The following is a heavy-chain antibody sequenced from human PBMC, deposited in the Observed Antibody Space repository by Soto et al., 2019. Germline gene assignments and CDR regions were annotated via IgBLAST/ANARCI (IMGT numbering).Heavy chain of an antibody. CDR3: AKDRMVRGVKGCGMDV. J-gene: IGHJ6*02. CDR2: ISGSGGST. Sequence: GGSLRLSCAASGFTFSSYAMSWVRQAPGKGLEWVSAISGSGGSTYYADSVKGRFTISRDNSKNTLYLQMNSLRAEDTAVYYCAKDRMVRGVKGCGMDVWGQGTTVTVSS. CDR1: GFTFSSYA. D-gene: IGHD3-10*01. V-gene: IGHV3-23*01.